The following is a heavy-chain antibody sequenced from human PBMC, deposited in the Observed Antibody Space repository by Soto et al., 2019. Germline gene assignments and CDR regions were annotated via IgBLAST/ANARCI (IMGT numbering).Heavy chain of an antibody. D-gene: IGHD1-26*01. CDR2: IRSSSSSI. Sequence: GSLRISCAATCFTVSIYNMKWVRQDPGKGLEWVAYIRSSSSSIYYADSVKGRFTISRDNAKNSLYLEMNSLRDEDTAVYYCARDKSGSYYVPGAFDIWGQGTMVTVSS. CDR3: ARDKSGSYYVPGAFDI. CDR1: CFTVSIYN. J-gene: IGHJ3*02. V-gene: IGHV3-48*02.